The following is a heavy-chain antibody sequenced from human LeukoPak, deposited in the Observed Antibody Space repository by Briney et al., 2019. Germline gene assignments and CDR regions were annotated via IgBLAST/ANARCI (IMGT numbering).Heavy chain of an antibody. D-gene: IGHD3-3*01. J-gene: IGHJ4*02. CDR3: ARTPDYDFWSSGSDY. CDR1: GYTFTSYD. Sequence: ASVKVSCKASGYTFTSYDINWVRQAPGQGLEWMGWINPNSGGTNYAQKFQGRVTMTRDTSISTAYMELSRLRSDDTAVYYCARTPDYDFWSSGSDYWGQGTLVTVSS. CDR2: INPNSGGT. V-gene: IGHV1-2*02.